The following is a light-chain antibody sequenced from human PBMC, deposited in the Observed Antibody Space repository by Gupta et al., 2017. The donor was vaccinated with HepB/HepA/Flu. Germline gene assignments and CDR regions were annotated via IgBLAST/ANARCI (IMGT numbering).Light chain of an antibody. CDR3: AVWDDGWV. CDR2: RDN. CDR1: SSNIGNNY. V-gene: IGLV1-47*01. J-gene: IGLJ3*02. Sequence: QSAVTQSPSASGTPGPRATISCSGSSSNIGNNYVYWYQQHPGTAPKLFIYRDNQRPSGVPDRFSGSKSGTIASLAISGLRVEDEADYYCAVWDDGWVFGGGTKLTVL.